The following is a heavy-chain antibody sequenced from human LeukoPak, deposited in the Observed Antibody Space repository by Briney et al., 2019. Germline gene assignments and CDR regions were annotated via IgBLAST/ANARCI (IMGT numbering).Heavy chain of an antibody. CDR2: LNPKSGGT. J-gene: IGHJ5*02. V-gene: IGHV1-2*02. D-gene: IGHD1-1*01. CDR3: ARNDWNDPWFDP. CDR1: GYTFTGYY. Sequence: ASVKVSCKASGYTFTGYYIHWVRQAPGQGLEWMGWLNPKSGGTNYAQNFQGRVTMTRDTIINTAYMELSRLRSDDTAVYYCARNDWNDPWFDPWGQGTLVTVSS.